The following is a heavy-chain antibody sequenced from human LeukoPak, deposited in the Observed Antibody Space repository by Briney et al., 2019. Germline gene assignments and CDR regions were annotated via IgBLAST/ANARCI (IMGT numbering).Heavy chain of an antibody. J-gene: IGHJ5*02. V-gene: IGHV1-18*01. CDR2: ISDHNGTP. Sequence: ASVKVSYKPSGYIFTIYGISWARQAPGQGLEWMGWISDHNGTPNYAQKFEGRVTMTTDTSTSTAYMELTSLTSDDTAVYYCARDSVLGAPYTDHWGQGTLVTVSS. D-gene: IGHD3-3*02. CDR3: ARDSVLGAPYTDH. CDR1: GYIFTIYG.